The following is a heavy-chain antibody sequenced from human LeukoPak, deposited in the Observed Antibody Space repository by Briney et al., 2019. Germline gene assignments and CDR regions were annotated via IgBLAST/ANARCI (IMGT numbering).Heavy chain of an antibody. CDR2: INHSGST. CDR3: ARGLGYYDYVWGSYRPNEYYFDY. J-gene: IGHJ4*02. CDR1: GGSFSGYY. D-gene: IGHD3-16*02. Sequence: SETLSLTCAVYGGSFSGYYWSWIRQPPGKGLEWIGEINHSGSTNHNPSLKSRVTISVDTSKNQFSLKLSSVTAADTAVYYCARGLGYYDYVWGSYRPNEYYFDYWGQGTLVTVSS. V-gene: IGHV4-34*01.